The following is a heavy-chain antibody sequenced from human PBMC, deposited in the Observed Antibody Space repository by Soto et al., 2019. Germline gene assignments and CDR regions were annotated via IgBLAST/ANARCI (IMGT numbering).Heavy chain of an antibody. V-gene: IGHV3-30*18. J-gene: IGHJ6*02. CDR3: AKCRIAARPNYDYYGMDV. D-gene: IGHD6-6*01. CDR2: ISYDGSNK. CDR1: GFTFSSYG. Sequence: QVQLVESGGGVVQPGRSLRLSCAASGFTFSSYGMHWVRQAPGKGLEWVAVISYDGSNKYYADSVKGRFTISRDNSKNTLYLQMNSLRAEDTAVYYCAKCRIAARPNYDYYGMDVWGQGTPVTVSS.